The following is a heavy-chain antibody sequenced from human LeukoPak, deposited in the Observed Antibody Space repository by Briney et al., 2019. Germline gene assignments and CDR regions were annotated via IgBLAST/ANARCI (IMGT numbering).Heavy chain of an antibody. J-gene: IGHJ4*02. CDR1: GFTFSNAW. CDR2: IKSKTDGGTT. V-gene: IGHV3-15*01. CDR3: TTTPSLADFDY. Sequence: GGSLRLSCAASGFTFSNAWMSWVRQAPGKGLEWVGRIKSKTDGGTTDYAAPVKGRFTISRDDSKNTLYLQMNSLKTEDTAVYHCTTTPSLADFDYWGQGTLVTVSS.